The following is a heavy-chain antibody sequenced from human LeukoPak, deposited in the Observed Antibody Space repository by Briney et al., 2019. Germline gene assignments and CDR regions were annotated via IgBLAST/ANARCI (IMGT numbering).Heavy chain of an antibody. CDR3: AKDNQNIKSLAVAGKALHYYYYGMDV. V-gene: IGHV3-66*01. D-gene: IGHD6-19*01. CDR2: IYSGGST. J-gene: IGHJ6*01. CDR1: GLTVSSTY. Sequence: GGSLRLSCAASGLTVSSTYMSWVRQTPGKGLEWVSVIYSGGSTYYADSVKGRFTISRDNSKNTLYLQMNSLRAEDTAVYYCAKDNQNIKSLAVAGKALHYYYYGMDVWGQGTTVTVSS.